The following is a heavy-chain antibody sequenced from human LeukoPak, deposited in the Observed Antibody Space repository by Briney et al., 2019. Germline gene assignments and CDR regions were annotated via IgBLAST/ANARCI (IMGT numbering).Heavy chain of an antibody. CDR2: IYWDDDK. V-gene: IGHV2-5*02. D-gene: IGHD4-17*01. J-gene: IGHJ5*02. CDR1: GFSLSTDGEG. Sequence: SGPTLAKPPQTLTLTCTFSGFSLSTDGEGVGWIRQSPGKALEWLALIYWDDDKRYSPSLKSRLTITKDTSKNQVVLTMTNMDPVDIATYYCTHIRTTVTTAWGQGTLVTVSS. CDR3: THIRTTVTTA.